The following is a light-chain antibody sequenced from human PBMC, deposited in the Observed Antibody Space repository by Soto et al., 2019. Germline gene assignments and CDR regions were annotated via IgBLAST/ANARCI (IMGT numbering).Light chain of an antibody. CDR3: QQYGSPVIS. Sequence: EVVLTQSPGTLSLSPGDRDTLSCRASQSITNNFLAWYQHKPGQAPRLLIYGASSGATGIPDRFSGSGSGTDCPLPLTRLEPEDFVVYPGQQYGSPVISFGQGTRL. CDR2: GAS. J-gene: IGKJ5*01. CDR1: QSITNNF. V-gene: IGKV3-20*01.